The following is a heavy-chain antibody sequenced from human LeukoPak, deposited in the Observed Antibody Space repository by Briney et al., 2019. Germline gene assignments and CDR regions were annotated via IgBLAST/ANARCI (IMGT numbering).Heavy chain of an antibody. D-gene: IGHD3-22*01. V-gene: IGHV4-39*07. J-gene: IGHJ6*02. CDR1: GGSISSYY. CDR3: ARERVKTYYYDSSGYYDYYYYGMDV. CDR2: IYYSGST. Sequence: SETLSLTCTVSGGSISSYYWGWIRQPPGKGLEWIGSIYYSGSTYYNPSLKSRVTISVDTSKNQFSLKLSSVTAADTAVYYCARERVKTYYYDSSGYYDYYYYGMDVWGQGTTVTVSS.